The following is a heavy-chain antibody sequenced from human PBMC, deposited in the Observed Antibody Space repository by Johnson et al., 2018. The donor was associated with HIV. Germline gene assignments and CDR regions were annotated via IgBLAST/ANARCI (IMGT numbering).Heavy chain of an antibody. CDR3: AKGRYSSSWYLAGAFDI. CDR1: GFAFSSYA. V-gene: IGHV3-23*04. CDR2: ISGSGGST. J-gene: IGHJ3*02. D-gene: IGHD6-13*01. Sequence: EVQVVESGGGLVQPGGSLRLSCAASGFAFSSYAMTWVRQAPGKGLEWVSSISGSGGSTYYADSVKGQFTISRDNSKNTLYLHMSSLGAEDTAIYYCAKGRYSSSWYLAGAFDIVGQGTMVTVSS.